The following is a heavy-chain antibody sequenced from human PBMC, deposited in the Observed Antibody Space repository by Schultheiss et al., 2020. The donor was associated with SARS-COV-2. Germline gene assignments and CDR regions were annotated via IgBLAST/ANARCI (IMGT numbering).Heavy chain of an antibody. D-gene: IGHD6-13*01. Sequence: GGSLRLSCAASGFIFSDYAMNWVRQAPGKGLEWVSHIGGGEGRAYYADSVKGRFTSSRDDSRATLYLHMNSLRAEDTAVYYCSRVTASGYSSSWPDYWGQGTLVTVSS. CDR2: IGGGEGRA. CDR1: GFIFSDYA. CDR3: SRVTASGYSSSWPDY. J-gene: IGHJ4*02. V-gene: IGHV3-23*01.